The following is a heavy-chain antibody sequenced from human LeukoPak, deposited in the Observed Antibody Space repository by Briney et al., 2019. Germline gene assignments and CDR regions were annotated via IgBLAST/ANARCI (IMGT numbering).Heavy chain of an antibody. V-gene: IGHV3-74*01. CDR3: ARGDYYAMDV. J-gene: IGHJ6*02. Sequence: PGGSLRLSCAASGFTFSSYWMHWARQASGKGLVWVSRINYDGTSTNYADSVKGRFTISRDNAKNTLYMQMNSLRAEDTAVYYCARGDYYAMDVWGQGTTVTVSS. CDR2: INYDGTST. CDR1: GFTFSSYW.